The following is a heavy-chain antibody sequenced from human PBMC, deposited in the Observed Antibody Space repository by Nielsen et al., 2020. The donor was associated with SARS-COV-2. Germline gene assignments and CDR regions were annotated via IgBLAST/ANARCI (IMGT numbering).Heavy chain of an antibody. CDR3: ARFASDIAAAGNY. CDR2: IYPGDSDT. D-gene: IGHD6-13*01. V-gene: IGHV5-51*01. CDR1: GYSFTSYW. J-gene: IGHJ4*02. Sequence: GGSLRLSCKGSGYSFTSYWIGWVRQMPGKGLEWMGIIYPGDSDTRYSPSFQGQVTISADKSISTAYLQWSSLKASDTAMYYCARFASDIAAAGNYWGQGTLVTVSS.